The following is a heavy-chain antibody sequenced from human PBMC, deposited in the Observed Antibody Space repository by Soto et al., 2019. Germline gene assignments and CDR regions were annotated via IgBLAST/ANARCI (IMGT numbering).Heavy chain of an antibody. V-gene: IGHV4-4*02. Sequence: QVHLEESGPGLVRPSGTLSLTCNVSGVPISSYDWWTWVRQTPGKGMEWIGEIYHNVRTNYNPSLKSRVSLLVDKSKTPFSLNLQSLTAAETAGYYCARGTLIGSSTRTWFAPWGKGTQVTVSS. CDR3: ARGTLIGSSTRTWFAP. CDR1: GVPISSYDW. J-gene: IGHJ5*02. CDR2: IYHNVRT. D-gene: IGHD1-7*01.